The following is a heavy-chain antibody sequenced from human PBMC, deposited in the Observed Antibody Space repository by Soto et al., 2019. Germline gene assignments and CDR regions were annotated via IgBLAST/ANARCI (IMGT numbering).Heavy chain of an antibody. CDR3: ARHGVGDILTGQPDY. Sequence: PGESLKISCKGSGYRFATSWIGWVRQMPGKGLEWMGIIYPRDSDTRYSPSFQGQVIISADKSISTAYLQWSSLKASDTAMYYCARHGVGDILTGQPDYWGQGTLVTVSS. J-gene: IGHJ4*02. CDR1: GYRFATSW. CDR2: IYPRDSDT. V-gene: IGHV5-51*01. D-gene: IGHD3-9*01.